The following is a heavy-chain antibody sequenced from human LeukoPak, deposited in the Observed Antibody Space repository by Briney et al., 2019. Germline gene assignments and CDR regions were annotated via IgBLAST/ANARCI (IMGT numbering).Heavy chain of an antibody. CDR2: ISYSGIT. CDR3: ARHNDYASLMDV. D-gene: IGHD2-2*01. CDR1: GFSVTTSGYY. J-gene: IGHJ6*02. V-gene: IGHV4-39*01. Sequence: PSETLSLTCTVFGFSVTTSGYYGAWLRQPPGRGLEWIGSISYSGITYYKPSLRGRVTISGDTAKDQFSLKLSSVTAADTAVYYCARHNDYASLMDVWGQGTTVTVSS.